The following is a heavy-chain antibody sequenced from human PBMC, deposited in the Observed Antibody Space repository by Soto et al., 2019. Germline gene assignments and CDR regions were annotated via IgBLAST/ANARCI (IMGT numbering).Heavy chain of an antibody. CDR1: GYTFTSYA. V-gene: IGHV1-3*01. CDR2: INAGNGNT. J-gene: IGHJ6*02. D-gene: IGHD6-13*01. CDR3: AGPLAAAGTGKVNYYYYGMDV. Sequence: QVQLVQSGAEVKKPGASVKVSCKASGYTFTSYAMHWVRQAPGQRLAWMGWINAGNGNTKYSQKFQGRVTITRATPASTAYMQLSSLRSEDTAVDYCAGPLAAAGTGKVNYYYYGMDVWGQGTTVTVSS.